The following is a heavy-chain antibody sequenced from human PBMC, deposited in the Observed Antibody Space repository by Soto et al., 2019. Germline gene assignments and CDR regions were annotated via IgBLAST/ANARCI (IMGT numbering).Heavy chain of an antibody. CDR2: IKSKTDGGTT. CDR1: GFTFSNAW. V-gene: IGHV3-15*07. Sequence: GGSLRLSCAASGFTFSNAWMNLVRQAPGKGLEWVGRIKSKTDGGTTDYAAPVKGRFTISRDDSKNTLYLQMNSLKTEDTAVYYCTTEPKTTYYDFWSGYYNYYYYGMDVWGQRTTVTVS. D-gene: IGHD3-3*01. CDR3: TTEPKTTYYDFWSGYYNYYYYGMDV. J-gene: IGHJ6*02.